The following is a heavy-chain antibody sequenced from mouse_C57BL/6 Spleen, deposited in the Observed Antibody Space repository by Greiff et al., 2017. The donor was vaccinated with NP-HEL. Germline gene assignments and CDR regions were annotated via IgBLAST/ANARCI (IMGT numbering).Heavy chain of an antibody. CDR3: ARWDTTVEGAWFAY. CDR1: GYTFTSYW. V-gene: IGHV1-52*01. D-gene: IGHD1-1*01. J-gene: IGHJ3*01. CDR2: IDPSDSET. Sequence: VQLQQPGAELVRPGSSVKLSCKASGYTFTSYWMHWVKQRPIQGLEWIGNIDPSDSETHYNQKVKDKATLTVDKSSSTAYMQLSSLTSEDSAVYYCARWDTTVEGAWFAYWGQGTLVTVSA.